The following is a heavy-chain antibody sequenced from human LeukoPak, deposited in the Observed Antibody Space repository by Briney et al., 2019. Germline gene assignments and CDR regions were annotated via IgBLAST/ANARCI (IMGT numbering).Heavy chain of an antibody. Sequence: GSLRLSCAASGFTFSSYYMSWVRQPPGKGLEWIGEINHSGNTNYKPSLESRVTTSVDTSKNQFSLKLTSVTVADTAVYYRARQGCSSTSCYFDSWGQGILVTVSS. V-gene: IGHV4-34*01. CDR1: GFTFSSYY. D-gene: IGHD2-2*01. CDR3: ARQGCSSTSCYFDS. CDR2: INHSGNT. J-gene: IGHJ4*02.